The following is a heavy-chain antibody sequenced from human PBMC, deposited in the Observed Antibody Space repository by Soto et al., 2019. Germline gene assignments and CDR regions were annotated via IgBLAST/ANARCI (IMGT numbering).Heavy chain of an antibody. CDR2: INPNSGGT. D-gene: IGHD4-4*01. J-gene: IGHJ5*02. Sequence: ASVKVSCKASGYTFTGYYMHWLRQAPGQGLEWMGWINPNSGGTNYAQKFQGMVTMTRDTSISTAYMELSRLRSDDTAVYYCARDHSTYDNWFGPWGQGTLVIVSS. CDR1: GYTFTGYY. CDR3: ARDHSTYDNWFGP. V-gene: IGHV1-2*02.